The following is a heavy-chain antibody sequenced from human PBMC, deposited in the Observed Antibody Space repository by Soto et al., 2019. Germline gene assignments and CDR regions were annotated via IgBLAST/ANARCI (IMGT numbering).Heavy chain of an antibody. CDR3: ARYNWNYDYYYMDV. Sequence: GGSLRLSCAASGFTFSSYSMNWVRQAPGKGLEWVSYISSSSSTIYYADSVKGRFTISRDNAKNSLYLQMNSLRAEDTAVYYCARYNWNYDYYYMDVRGKGTTVTVSS. CDR2: ISSSSSTI. CDR1: GFTFSSYS. J-gene: IGHJ6*03. D-gene: IGHD1-20*01. V-gene: IGHV3-48*01.